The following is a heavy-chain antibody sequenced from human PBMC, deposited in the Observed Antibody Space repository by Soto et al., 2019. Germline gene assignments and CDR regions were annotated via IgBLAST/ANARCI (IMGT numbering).Heavy chain of an antibody. CDR2: INSDGSST. V-gene: IGHV3-74*01. J-gene: IGHJ6*02. Sequence: LRLSCAVSGSTFSNDWMHWVRQAPGKGLVWVSHINSDGSSTNYADFVKGRFTIARDNAKNTVYLQMNSLRAEDTAVYYCARDRSYSLDVWGQGTTVTVSS. CDR3: ARDRSYSLDV. CDR1: GSTFSNDW.